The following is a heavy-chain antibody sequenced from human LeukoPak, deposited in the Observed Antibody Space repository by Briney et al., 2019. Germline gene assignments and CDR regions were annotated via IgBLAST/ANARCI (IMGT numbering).Heavy chain of an antibody. CDR2: IYHSGST. Sequence: SETLSLTCTVSGYSISSGYYWGWIRQPPGKGLEWIGSIYHSGSTYYNPSLKSRVTISVDTSKNQFSLKLSSVTAADTAVYYCARPVAAAGSYYYYMDVWGKGTTVTVSS. V-gene: IGHV4-38-2*02. CDR1: GYSISSGYY. D-gene: IGHD6-13*01. J-gene: IGHJ6*03. CDR3: ARPVAAAGSYYYYMDV.